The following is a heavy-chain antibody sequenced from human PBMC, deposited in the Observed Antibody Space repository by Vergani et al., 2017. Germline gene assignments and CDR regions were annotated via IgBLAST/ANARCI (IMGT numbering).Heavy chain of an antibody. J-gene: IGHJ4*02. D-gene: IGHD3-22*01. CDR3: AKTVSNYYDSSGYYDY. V-gene: IGHV3-9*03. Sequence: EVRLVDSGGGLVQPGGSLRLSCSAAGFPFSDYGVHWVRQAPGKGLEWVSGISWNSGSIGYADSVKGRFTISRDNAKNSLYLQMNSLRAEDMALYYCAKTVSNYYDSSGYYDYWGQGTLVTVSS. CDR2: ISWNSGSI. CDR1: GFPFSDYG.